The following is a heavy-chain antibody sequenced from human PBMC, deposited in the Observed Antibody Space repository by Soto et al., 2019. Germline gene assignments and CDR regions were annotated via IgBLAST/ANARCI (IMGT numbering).Heavy chain of an antibody. D-gene: IGHD1-1*01. CDR2: IIPIFGTA. CDR3: ARHEMATTYWYFDL. J-gene: IGHJ2*01. Sequence: QVQLVQSGAEVKKPGSSVKVSCKASGGTFSSYAISWVRQAPGQGLEWIGGIIPIFGTANYAQKFQGRVTITADESTSTAYMELSSLRSEDTAVYYCARHEMATTYWYFDLWGRGTLVTVSS. V-gene: IGHV1-69*12. CDR1: GGTFSSYA.